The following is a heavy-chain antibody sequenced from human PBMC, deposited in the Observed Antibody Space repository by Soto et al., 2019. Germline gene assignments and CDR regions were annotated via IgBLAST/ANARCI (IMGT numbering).Heavy chain of an antibody. V-gene: IGHV3-20*01. CDR1: GFTFDDYG. Sequence: EVQLVESGGGVVRPGGSLRLSCAASGFTFDDYGMSWVRQAPGKGLEWVSGINWNGGSTGYADSVKGRFTISRDNAKNPLYLQMNSLRAEDTALYHCARAHDYGDYRAFDYWGQGTLVTVSS. CDR2: INWNGGST. CDR3: ARAHDYGDYRAFDY. J-gene: IGHJ4*02. D-gene: IGHD4-17*01.